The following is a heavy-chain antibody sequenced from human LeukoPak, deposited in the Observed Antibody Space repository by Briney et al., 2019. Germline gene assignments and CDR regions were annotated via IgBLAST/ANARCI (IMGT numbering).Heavy chain of an antibody. J-gene: IGHJ4*02. CDR1: GFTFSSFS. Sequence: PGGSLRLSCAASGFTFSSFSMHWVRQAPGKGLEWVSFISERSNNIYYADSVKGRFTISRDNPKNSVYLQMNSLRAEDTAVYYCARDALAATGPFWGQGTLVTVSS. CDR2: ISERSNNI. V-gene: IGHV3-48*01. D-gene: IGHD6-13*01. CDR3: ARDALAATGPF.